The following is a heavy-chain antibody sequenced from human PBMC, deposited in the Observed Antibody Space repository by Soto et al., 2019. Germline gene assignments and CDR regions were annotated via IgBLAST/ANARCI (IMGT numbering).Heavy chain of an antibody. V-gene: IGHV5-51*01. Sequence: GESLKISCKGSGYSFTSYWIGWVRQMPGKGLEWMGIIYPGDSDTRYSPSFQGQVTISADKSISTAYLQWSSLKASDTAMYYCASHSGYSYGYGYYYSGMDVWGQGTTVTVSS. CDR2: IYPGDSDT. J-gene: IGHJ6*02. D-gene: IGHD5-18*01. CDR3: ASHSGYSYGYGYYYSGMDV. CDR1: GYSFTSYW.